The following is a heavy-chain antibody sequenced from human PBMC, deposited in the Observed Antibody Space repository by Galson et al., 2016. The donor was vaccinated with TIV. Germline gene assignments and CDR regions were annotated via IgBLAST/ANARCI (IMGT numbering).Heavy chain of an antibody. D-gene: IGHD1-26*01. J-gene: IGHJ3*01. Sequence: SLRLSCAASGFRFDDYVMHWVRQAPGKGLEWVSGMTWNGDEIGYADSVRGRFTSSRDSATNSLYLEMNSLRPEDTALYFCSRGILGVHTVAFDVWGQGTMVTVS. V-gene: IGHV3-9*01. CDR1: GFRFDDYV. CDR3: SRGILGVHTVAFDV. CDR2: MTWNGDEI.